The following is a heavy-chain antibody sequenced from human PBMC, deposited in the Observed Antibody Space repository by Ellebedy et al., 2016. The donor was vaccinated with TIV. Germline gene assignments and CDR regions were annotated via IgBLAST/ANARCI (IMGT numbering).Heavy chain of an antibody. V-gene: IGHV3-30*02. CDR1: GFTFSSYG. D-gene: IGHD5-18*01. CDR2: IWYDGSNK. J-gene: IGHJ4*02. CDR3: AKDRPDTAKDY. Sequence: GESLKISXAASGFTFSSYGMHWVRQAPGKGLEWVAVIWYDGSNKYYADSVKGRFTISRDNSKNTVYLQMNSLRAEDTAVYYCAKDRPDTAKDYWGQGTLVTVSS.